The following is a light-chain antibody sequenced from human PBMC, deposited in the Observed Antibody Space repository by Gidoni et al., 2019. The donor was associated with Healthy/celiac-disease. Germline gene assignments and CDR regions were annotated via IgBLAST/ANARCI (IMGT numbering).Light chain of an antibody. CDR3: QQSYSTPT. J-gene: IGKJ1*01. CDR1: QSISSY. V-gene: IGKV1-39*01. Sequence: DIQMTQSPSSLSASVGDRVTITCRASQSISSYLNWYQQNPGKAPKLLIYAASSLQSGVPSRFSGSGSGTDFTLTISSLQPEDFANYYCQQSYSTPTFGQGTKVEIK. CDR2: AAS.